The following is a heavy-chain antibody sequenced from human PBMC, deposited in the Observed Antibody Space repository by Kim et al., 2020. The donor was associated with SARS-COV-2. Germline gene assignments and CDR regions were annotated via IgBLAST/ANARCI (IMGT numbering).Heavy chain of an antibody. CDR1: GYTFTSYG. Sequence: ASVKVSCKASGYTFTSYGISWVRQAPGQGLEWMGWISAYNGNTNYAQKLQGRVTMTTDTSTSTAYMELRSLRSDDTAVYYCARAWRYCSGGSCYGPYGWFDPWGQGTLVTVSS. CDR3: ARAWRYCSGGSCYGPYGWFDP. D-gene: IGHD2-15*01. V-gene: IGHV1-18*01. CDR2: ISAYNGNT. J-gene: IGHJ5*02.